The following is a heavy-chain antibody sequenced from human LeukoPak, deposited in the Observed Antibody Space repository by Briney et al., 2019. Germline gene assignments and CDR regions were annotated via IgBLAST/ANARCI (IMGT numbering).Heavy chain of an antibody. D-gene: IGHD2-15*01. CDR1: GGSISSGGYY. J-gene: IGHJ5*02. Sequence: PSQTLSFTCTVAGGSISSGGYYWSWIRPQPGKGLEWIGYLYYSGSTYYNLSVKSRVTITVDTSKNHFSLQLSSVTAADTAVYYCARWGLLVGAANCFDPWGQGTLVTVSS. CDR3: ARWGLLVGAANCFDP. CDR2: LYYSGST. V-gene: IGHV4-31*03.